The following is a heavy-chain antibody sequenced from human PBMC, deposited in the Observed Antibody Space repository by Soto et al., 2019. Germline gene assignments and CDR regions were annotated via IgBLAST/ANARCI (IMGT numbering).Heavy chain of an antibody. J-gene: IGHJ3*02. Sequence: SETLSLTCTVSGGSISSGDYYWSWIRQPPGKGLEWIGYIYYSGSTYYNPPLKSRVTISVDTSKNQFSLKLSSVTAADTAVYYCARGEYSSSWLGDAFDIWGQGTMVTVSS. D-gene: IGHD6-13*01. CDR3: ARGEYSSSWLGDAFDI. CDR1: GGSISSGDYY. CDR2: IYYSGST. V-gene: IGHV4-30-4*01.